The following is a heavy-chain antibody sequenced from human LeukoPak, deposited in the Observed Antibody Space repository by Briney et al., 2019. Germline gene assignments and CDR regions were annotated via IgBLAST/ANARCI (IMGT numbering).Heavy chain of an antibody. J-gene: IGHJ4*02. CDR2: IYYSGST. D-gene: IGHD6-19*01. CDR3: AKSTGWPGFDN. Sequence: SQTLSLTCSVSGGSISSGGYYWSWIRQHPGKGLEWIGYIYYSGSTYYNPSLKSRVTISVDTSKNQVSLRLSSVTAADTAVYYCAKSTGWPGFDNWGQGTLVTVSS. CDR1: GGSISSGGYY. V-gene: IGHV4-31*03.